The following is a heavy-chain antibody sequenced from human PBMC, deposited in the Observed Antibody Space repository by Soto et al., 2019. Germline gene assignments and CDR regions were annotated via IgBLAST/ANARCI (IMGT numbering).Heavy chain of an antibody. CDR3: ARKNYFDY. J-gene: IGHJ4*02. Sequence: QVQLQESGPGLVKPSETLSLTCTVSGSSISSYYWAWIRQPPGKGLEWIGSIYYSGSTNYNPSLKSRVTISVDTSKNQFSLKLTSVTAADTALYYCARKNYFDYWGQGTLVTVSS. V-gene: IGHV4-59*01. CDR1: GSSISSYY. CDR2: IYYSGST.